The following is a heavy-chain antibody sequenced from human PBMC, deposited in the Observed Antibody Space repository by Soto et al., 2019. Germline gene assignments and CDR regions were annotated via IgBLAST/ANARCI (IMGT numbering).Heavy chain of an antibody. CDR2: INSDASST. Sequence: GGSLRLSCAASGFTFSTSWMHWVRQAPGKGLVWVSRINSDASSTSYADSVKGRFTISRDNAKNTLFLQMNSLRAEDTAVYYCARGQDTGSFFHCWGQGTLVTVSS. D-gene: IGHD1-26*01. CDR3: ARGQDTGSFFHC. J-gene: IGHJ4*02. CDR1: GFTFSTSW. V-gene: IGHV3-74*01.